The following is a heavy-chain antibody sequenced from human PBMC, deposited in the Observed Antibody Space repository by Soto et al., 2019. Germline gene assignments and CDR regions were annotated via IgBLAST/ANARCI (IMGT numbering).Heavy chain of an antibody. V-gene: IGHV3-30*04. D-gene: IGHD1-26*01. Sequence: PGGSLRLSCAASGFTFRNYAIHWVRQAPGKGLEWVAVISRDGSHKYYLDSVKGRFTISRDNSKDTVNLLMNSLRDDDSAMYYCARSRNSAVADSFDFWGQGTLVTVSS. J-gene: IGHJ4*02. CDR1: GFTFRNYA. CDR3: ARSRNSAVADSFDF. CDR2: ISRDGSHK.